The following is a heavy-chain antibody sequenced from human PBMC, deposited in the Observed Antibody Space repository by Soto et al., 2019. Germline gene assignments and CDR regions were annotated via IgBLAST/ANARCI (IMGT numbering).Heavy chain of an antibody. V-gene: IGHV4-31*03. D-gene: IGHD3-3*02. CDR2: IYYSGST. J-gene: IGHJ4*02. Sequence: SETLSLTCTVSGGSIRSGGYSWNWVRQLPGKGLEWIGYIYYSGSTYYNPSLESRVTISVALSKNQFSLKLSSVTAADTAVYYCARASELGRRIQYFDYWGQGTQVTVS. CDR3: ARASELGRRIQYFDY. CDR1: GGSIRSGGYS.